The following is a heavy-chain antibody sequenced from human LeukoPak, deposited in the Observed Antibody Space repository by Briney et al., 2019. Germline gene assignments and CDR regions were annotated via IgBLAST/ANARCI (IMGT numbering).Heavy chain of an antibody. CDR2: ISYDGSNK. CDR3: AKGDPYYGMDV. V-gene: IGHV3-30*18. J-gene: IGHJ6*04. Sequence: GRSLRLSCAASGSTFSSYGMHWVRQAPGKGLEWVAVISYDGSNKYYADSVKGRFTISRDNSKNTLYLQMNSLRAEDTAVYYCAKGDPYYGMDVWGKGTTVTVSS. CDR1: GSTFSSYG.